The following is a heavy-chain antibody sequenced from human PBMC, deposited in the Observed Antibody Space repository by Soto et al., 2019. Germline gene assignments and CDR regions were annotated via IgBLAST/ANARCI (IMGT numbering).Heavy chain of an antibody. CDR1: GFTFSSYS. CDR3: ARSDGIDAFDI. Sequence: PGGSLRLSCAASGFTFSSYSMNWVRQAPGKGLEWVSYISSSSSTIYYADSVKGRFTISRDNAKNSLYLQMNSLRAEDTAVYYCARSDGIDAFDIWGQGTMVTVSS. D-gene: IGHD2-15*01. CDR2: ISSSSSTI. J-gene: IGHJ3*02. V-gene: IGHV3-48*01.